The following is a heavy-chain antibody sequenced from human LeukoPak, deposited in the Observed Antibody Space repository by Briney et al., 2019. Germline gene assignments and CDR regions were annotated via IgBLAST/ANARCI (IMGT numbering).Heavy chain of an antibody. J-gene: IGHJ4*02. CDR1: GFTFSSYA. CDR3: ARATNAKTRGYSYGSPYYFDY. Sequence: GGSLRLSCAASGFTFSSYAMHWVRQAPGKGLEWVAAISYDGSNKYYADSVKGRFTISRDNSKNTLYLQMNSLRAEDTAVYYCARATNAKTRGYSYGSPYYFDYWGQGTLVTASS. D-gene: IGHD5-18*01. V-gene: IGHV3-30-3*01. CDR2: ISYDGSNK.